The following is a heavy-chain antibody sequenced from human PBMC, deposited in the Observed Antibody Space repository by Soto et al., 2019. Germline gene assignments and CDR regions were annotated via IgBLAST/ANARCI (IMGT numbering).Heavy chain of an antibody. CDR2: INHNGST. CDR1: GGSFRGYY. Sequence: QVQLQQWGAGLLKPSETLSLTCAVYGGSFRGYYWSWIRQPPGKGLEGFGEINHNGSTNYNPSRKSRVTISVDRSKNQFSLKLSSVTAAHTAVYYCARGLSSSSLLRWFDPWGQGTLVTVSS. V-gene: IGHV4-34*01. J-gene: IGHJ5*02. CDR3: ARGLSSSSLLRWFDP. D-gene: IGHD6-6*01.